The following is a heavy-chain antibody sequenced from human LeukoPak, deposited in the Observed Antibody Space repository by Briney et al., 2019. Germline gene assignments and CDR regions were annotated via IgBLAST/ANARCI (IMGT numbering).Heavy chain of an antibody. J-gene: IGHJ4*02. CDR3: ASQTTVTSYYFDY. V-gene: IGHV1-69*05. D-gene: IGHD4-17*01. CDR2: IIPIFGTA. CDR1: RGTFSSYA. Sequence: SVKVSCKASRGTFSSYAISWVRQAPGQGLEWMGRIIPIFGTANYAQKFQGRVTITTDESTSTAYMELSSLRSEDTAVYYCASQTTVTSYYFDYWGQGTLVTVSS.